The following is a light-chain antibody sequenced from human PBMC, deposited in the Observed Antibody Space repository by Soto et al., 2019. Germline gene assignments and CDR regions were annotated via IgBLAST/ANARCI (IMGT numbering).Light chain of an antibody. CDR1: SSNIGNNA. J-gene: IGLJ3*02. V-gene: IGLV1-36*01. Sequence: QPVLTQPPSVSEAPRQRVTISCSGGSSNIGNNAVNWYQQVPRKAPKLLIYYDDLVASGVSDRFSGSKSDTSASLAISGLQSEDEAVYYCAAWDDSLNGWVFGGGTKLTVL. CDR3: AAWDDSLNGWV. CDR2: YDD.